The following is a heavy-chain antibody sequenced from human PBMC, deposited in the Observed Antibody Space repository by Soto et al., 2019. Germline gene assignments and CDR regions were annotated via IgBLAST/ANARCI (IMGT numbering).Heavy chain of an antibody. CDR1: GYTFTSYY. CDR2: INPSGGST. J-gene: IGHJ4*02. V-gene: IGHV1-46*01. CDR3: ARDLAGQYGYGDFQYYFDY. D-gene: IGHD4-17*01. Sequence: QVQLVQSGAEVKKPGASVKVSCKASGYTFTSYYMHWVRQAPGQGLEWMGIINPSGGSTSYAQKFPGRVTMTRDKSTSTVYMELSSLRSEDTAVYYCARDLAGQYGYGDFQYYFDYWGQGTLVTVSS.